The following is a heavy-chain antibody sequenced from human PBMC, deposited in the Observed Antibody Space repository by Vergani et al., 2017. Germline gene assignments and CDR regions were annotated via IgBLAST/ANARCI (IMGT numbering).Heavy chain of an antibody. V-gene: IGHV1-2*02. CDR1: GYTFTGYY. J-gene: IGHJ2*01. D-gene: IGHD2-2*01. CDR2: INPNSGGT. Sequence: VQLVESGGGLVKPGASVKVSCKASGYTFTGYYMHWVRQAPGQGLEWMGWINPNSGGTNYAQKFQGRVTMTRDTAISTAYMELSSLRSDDTAVYYCARDVIVVVPAAPSDWYFELWGRGTLVTVSS. CDR3: ARDVIVVVPAAPSDWYFEL.